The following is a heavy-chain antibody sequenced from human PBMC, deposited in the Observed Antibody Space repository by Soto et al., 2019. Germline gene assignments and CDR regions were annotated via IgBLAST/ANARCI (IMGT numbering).Heavy chain of an antibody. CDR3: AAGTYYFDVSGLDY. CDR1: GFTFSSIV. J-gene: IGHJ4*02. CDR2: IFVGSGNT. D-gene: IGHD3-9*01. Sequence: GASVKGSCKASGFTFSSIVLQWVGQARGQRLEWIGWIFVGSGNTIYARNFQERVSITRDMSTSTVYMELSSLRSDDTAVYYCAAGTYYFDVSGLDYWAQGTLVTVSS. V-gene: IGHV1-58*01.